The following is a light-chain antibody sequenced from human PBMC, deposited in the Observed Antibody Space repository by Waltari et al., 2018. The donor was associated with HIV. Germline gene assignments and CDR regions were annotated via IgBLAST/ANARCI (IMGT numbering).Light chain of an antibody. CDR1: SGSIGSNY. J-gene: IGLJ1*01. V-gene: IGLV6-57*01. CDR2: EDD. Sequence: FMLTQPRSVSESPGKTVTISCTRSSGSIGSNYVQRYQQRPGSSPTTVVYEDDQRPSGAPGRFSCSIDRSSNSASLLISGLMTEDEADYYCQSYDSNTRIFGTGTKVTVL. CDR3: QSYDSNTRI.